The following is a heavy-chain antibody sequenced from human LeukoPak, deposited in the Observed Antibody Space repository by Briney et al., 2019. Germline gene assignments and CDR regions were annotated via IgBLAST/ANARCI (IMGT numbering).Heavy chain of an antibody. V-gene: IGHV4-38-2*02. Sequence: SETLSLTCTVSGYSITRGSYWGWIRPPPGKGLEWIANIYHSGSTYYNPSLKSRVTISVDTSKNQFSLKLSSVTAADTAVYYCARVHGDYNWFDPWGQGTLVTVSS. CDR1: GYSITRGSY. CDR2: IYHSGST. D-gene: IGHD4-17*01. J-gene: IGHJ5*02. CDR3: ARVHGDYNWFDP.